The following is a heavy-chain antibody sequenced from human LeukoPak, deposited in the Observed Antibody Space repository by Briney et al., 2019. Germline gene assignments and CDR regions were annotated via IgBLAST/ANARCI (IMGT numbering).Heavy chain of an antibody. D-gene: IGHD6-25*01. CDR1: GDSMTSSNHY. CDR3: ARDRSSGLDP. CDR2: IYYDGST. J-gene: IGHJ5*02. V-gene: IGHV4-39*07. Sequence: PSETLSLTCTVSGDSMTSSNHYWVWIRQPPGKGLEWVGSIYYDGSTNYNPSLKSRVTISLDTAKNHFSLKLSSVTAADTAVYYCARDRSSGLDPWGQGTLVTVSS.